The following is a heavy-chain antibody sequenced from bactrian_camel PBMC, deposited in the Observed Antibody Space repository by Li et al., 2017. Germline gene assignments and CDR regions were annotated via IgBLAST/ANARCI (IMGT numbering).Heavy chain of an antibody. D-gene: IGHD6*01. Sequence: HVQLVESGGGSVQSGASLRLSRAASGYLYNTYCMGWFRQKPGKEREGVARIDSDGRTSYADSVKGRFTIPRDNAKNTIYLQMSSLKSEDTALYYCATGPWYTDEYRYWGQGTQVTVS. V-gene: IGHV3S53*01. CDR3: ATGPWYTDEYRY. J-gene: IGHJ4*01. CDR2: IDSDGRT. CDR1: GYLYNTYC.